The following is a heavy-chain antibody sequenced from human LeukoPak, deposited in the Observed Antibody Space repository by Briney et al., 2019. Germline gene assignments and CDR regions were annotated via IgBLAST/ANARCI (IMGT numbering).Heavy chain of an antibody. D-gene: IGHD3-10*01. CDR2: ISSSGSTI. CDR3: SASGSGLYYYYYMDV. CDR1: GSIFSTYS. J-gene: IGHJ6*03. V-gene: IGHV3-48*04. Sequence: GGSLRLSCAASGSIFSTYSMNWVRQAPGKGLEWVSYISSSGSTIYYADSVKGRFTISRDNAKNSLYLQMNSLRAEDTAVYYCSASGSGLYYYYYMDVWGKGTTVTVSS.